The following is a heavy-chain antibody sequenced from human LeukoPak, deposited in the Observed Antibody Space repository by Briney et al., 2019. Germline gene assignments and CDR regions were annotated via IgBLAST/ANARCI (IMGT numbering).Heavy chain of an antibody. J-gene: IGHJ4*02. D-gene: IGHD6-13*01. CDR3: ARQGSYSSSWQTFDY. CDR1: GGTFSSYA. V-gene: IGHV1-69*05. CDR2: IIPIFGTA. Sequence: SVKVSCKASGGTFSSYAISWVRQAPGQGLEWMGGIIPIFGTANYAQKFQGRVTITTDGSTSTAYMELSSLRSEDTAVYYCARQGSYSSSWQTFDYWGQGTLVTVSS.